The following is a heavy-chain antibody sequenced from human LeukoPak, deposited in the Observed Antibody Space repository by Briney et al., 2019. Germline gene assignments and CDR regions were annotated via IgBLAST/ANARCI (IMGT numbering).Heavy chain of an antibody. CDR3: AKDKNGDYVGIFDY. CDR2: ISWNSGKI. D-gene: IGHD4-17*01. V-gene: IGHV3-9*01. CDR1: GFSFDDYA. J-gene: IGHJ4*02. Sequence: GGSLRLSCAASGFSFDDYAMHWVRQAPGKGLEWVSGISWNSGKIGYADSVKGRFTISRDNAKNSLYLQMSSLRAEDTALYYCAKDKNGDYVGIFDYWGQGTLVTVSS.